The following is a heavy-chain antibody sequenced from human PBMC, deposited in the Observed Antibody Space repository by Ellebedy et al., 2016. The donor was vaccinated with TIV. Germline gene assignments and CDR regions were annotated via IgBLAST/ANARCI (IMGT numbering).Heavy chain of an antibody. V-gene: IGHV1-46*01. CDR2: INPSCGNT. J-gene: IGHJ4*02. CDR3: ASQSMDY. CDR1: GYTFTNYS. Sequence: AASVNVSCKATGYTFTNYSVHSVRQAPGQGLEWMGIINPSCGNTYYPQKFQGRVTMTRDTSTSTVYMDLSTLRSEDTAVYYCASQSMDYWGQGTLVTLSS.